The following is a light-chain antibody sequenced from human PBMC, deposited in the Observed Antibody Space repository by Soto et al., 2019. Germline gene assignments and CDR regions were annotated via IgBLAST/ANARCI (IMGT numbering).Light chain of an antibody. J-gene: IGKJ5*01. CDR3: QQHETLIT. V-gene: IGKV1-12*01. CDR1: QGIGSW. Sequence: IQITQSPSSVSASVSDRVTITCRASQGIGSWLAWFQQKPGKAPKLLTYGASSLQSGVPSRFSGSGSGTDFTLTISSLQPEDFAVYYCQQHETLITFGQGTRLEIK. CDR2: GAS.